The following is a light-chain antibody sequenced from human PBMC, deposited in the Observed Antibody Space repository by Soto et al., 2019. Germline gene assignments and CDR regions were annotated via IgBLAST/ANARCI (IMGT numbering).Light chain of an antibody. CDR1: KNDIGSSDY. CDR2: GVS. V-gene: IGLV2-14*01. J-gene: IGLJ3*02. CDR3: SSSTSSNNLV. Sequence: QSALTQPASVSASPGQSITISCTGGKNDIGSSDYVSWYQQHPGKAPKLIIYGVSNRPSGTSDRFSGSKSGNTASLTISGLQPDDEADYYCSSSTSSNNLVFGGGTKLTVL.